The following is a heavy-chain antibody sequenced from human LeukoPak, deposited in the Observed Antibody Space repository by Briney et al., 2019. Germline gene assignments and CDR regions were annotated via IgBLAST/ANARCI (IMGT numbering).Heavy chain of an antibody. CDR3: ARPYGSGSFDNWFDP. V-gene: IGHV1-2*06. D-gene: IGHD3-10*01. CDR2: INPNSGDT. Sequence: ASVKVSCKVSGYTLTAHYMHWVRQAPGQGLEWMGRINPNSGDTNYAQKFQSRVTMTRDTSISTAYMDLSRLTSDDTAVYYCARPYGSGSFDNWFDPWGQGTLVIVSS. CDR1: GYTLTAHY. J-gene: IGHJ5*02.